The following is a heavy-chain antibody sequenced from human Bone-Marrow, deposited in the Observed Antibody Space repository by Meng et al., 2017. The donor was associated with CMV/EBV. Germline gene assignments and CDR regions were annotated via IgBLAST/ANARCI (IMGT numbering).Heavy chain of an antibody. J-gene: IGHJ3*02. V-gene: IGHV3-9*01. CDR3: ARDASYHDSSGYWEGAFDI. CDR2: ISWNSGSI. D-gene: IGHD3-22*01. CDR1: GFTFDDYA. Sequence: GGSLRLSCAASGFTFDDYAMHWVRQAPGKGLEWVSGISWNSGSIGYADSVKGRFTISRDNAKNSLYLQMNSLRAEDTAVYYCARDASYHDSSGYWEGAFDIWGQGTMVTVSS.